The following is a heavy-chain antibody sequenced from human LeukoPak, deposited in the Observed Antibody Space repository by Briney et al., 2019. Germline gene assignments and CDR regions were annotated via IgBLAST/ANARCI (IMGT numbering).Heavy chain of an antibody. Sequence: GGSLRLSCAASGFTFSSYAMSWVRQAPGKGLEWVSAISGSGGSTYYADSVKGRFTISRDNSKNTLYLQMNSLRAEDTAVYYCANLGDYCSSTSCRAYWGQGTLVTVSS. CDR1: GFTFSSYA. D-gene: IGHD2-2*01. J-gene: IGHJ4*02. CDR3: ANLGDYCSSTSCRAY. CDR2: ISGSGGST. V-gene: IGHV3-23*01.